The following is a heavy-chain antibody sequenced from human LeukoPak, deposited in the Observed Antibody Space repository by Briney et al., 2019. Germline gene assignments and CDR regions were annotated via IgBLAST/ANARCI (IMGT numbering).Heavy chain of an antibody. CDR3: ARHAPGSRGDFDS. D-gene: IGHD2/OR15-2a*01. CDR2: IYYSGST. Sequence: SETLSLTCTVSGGSISSYYWSWIRQPPGKGLEWIGYIYYSGSTNYNPSLKSRVTISIDTSKNQFSLKLSSVAAADSAVYYCARHAPGSRGDFDSWGQGTLVTVSA. J-gene: IGHJ4*02. CDR1: GGSISSYY. V-gene: IGHV4-59*08.